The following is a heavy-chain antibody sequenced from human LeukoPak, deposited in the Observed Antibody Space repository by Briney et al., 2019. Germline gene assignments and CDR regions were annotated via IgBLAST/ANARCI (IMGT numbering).Heavy chain of an antibody. Sequence: SQTLSLTCTVSGGSLSSYYWSWIRHPPERGLEWIGYIYYSGSTNYNPSLKSRVTISVDTSKNQFSLKLSSVTAADTAVYYCARDPGEATFDYSYYMDVWGKGTTVTVSS. J-gene: IGHJ6*03. V-gene: IGHV4-59*01. D-gene: IGHD2/OR15-2a*01. CDR2: IYYSGST. CDR1: GGSLSSYY. CDR3: ARDPGEATFDYSYYMDV.